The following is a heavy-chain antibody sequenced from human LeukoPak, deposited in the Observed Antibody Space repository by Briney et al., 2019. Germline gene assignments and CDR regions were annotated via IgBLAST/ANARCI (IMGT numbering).Heavy chain of an antibody. Sequence: ASVKVSCKASGGTFSSYAISWVRQAPGQGLEWMGWINPNSDGTNYAQKFQGRVTMTRDTSISTAYMELSRLRSDDTAVYYCARDMVANGEQNYWGQGTMVTVSS. CDR1: GGTFSSYA. CDR2: INPNSDGT. V-gene: IGHV1-2*02. D-gene: IGHD5-12*01. J-gene: IGHJ3*01. CDR3: ARDMVANGEQNY.